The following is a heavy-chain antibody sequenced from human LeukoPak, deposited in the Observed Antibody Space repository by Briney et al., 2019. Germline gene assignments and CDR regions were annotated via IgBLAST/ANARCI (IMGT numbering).Heavy chain of an antibody. Sequence: SETLSLTCTVSGGSIGSSSYYWGWIRPPPGKGLVWIGSIYYSGSTYYNPSLKSRVTISVDTSKNQFSLKLSSVTAADTAVYYCARHVHDYIWGSYRHGRYDYWGQGTLVTVSS. D-gene: IGHD3-16*02. CDR1: GGSIGSSSYY. CDR3: ARHVHDYIWGSYRHGRYDY. J-gene: IGHJ4*02. CDR2: IYYSGST. V-gene: IGHV4-39*01.